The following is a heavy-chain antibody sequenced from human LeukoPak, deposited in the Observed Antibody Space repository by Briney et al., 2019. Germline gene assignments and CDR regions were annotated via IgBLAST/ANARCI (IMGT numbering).Heavy chain of an antibody. CDR1: GGSFSGYY. Sequence: SETLSLTCAVSGGSFSGYYWSWIRQPPGKGLEWIGEINHSGSTNYNPSLKSRVTISVDTSKNQFSLKLSSVTAADTAVYYCARNSAALWSYYYYYGMDVWGQGTTVTVSS. J-gene: IGHJ6*02. CDR3: ARNSAALWSYYYYYGMDV. CDR2: INHSGST. V-gene: IGHV4-34*01. D-gene: IGHD4/OR15-4a*01.